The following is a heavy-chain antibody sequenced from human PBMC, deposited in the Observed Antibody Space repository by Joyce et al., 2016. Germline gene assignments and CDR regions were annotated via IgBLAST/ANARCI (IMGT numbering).Heavy chain of an antibody. CDR3: ARGYTAIDY. V-gene: IGHV4-59*01. D-gene: IGHD3-16*02. CDR1: GGSISSYH. J-gene: IGHJ4*02. Sequence: QVQLQESGPGLVTPSEPLSLICSVSGGSISSYHWNWLRQPPGKGLEWIGSIFFNGSTNYNPSLKSRLTISLDTPQSQFSLRLNSVTGADTSVYYCARGYTAIDYWGQGMLVTVSS. CDR2: IFFNGST.